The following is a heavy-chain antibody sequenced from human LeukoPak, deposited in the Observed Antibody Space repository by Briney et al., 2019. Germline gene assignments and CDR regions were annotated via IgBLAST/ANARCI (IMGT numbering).Heavy chain of an antibody. V-gene: IGHV1-8*01. CDR2: MNPNSGNT. CDR1: GGTFNSYV. CDR3: ASTVAGTDLDY. Sequence: GSVKVSCKSCGGTFNSYVISWVRQAPGRGVEWMGWMNPNSGNTGYAQKFQGRVTITRNTSISTAYMELSSLRSEDTAVYYCASTVAGTDLDYWGQGNLVTVSS. D-gene: IGHD6-19*01. J-gene: IGHJ4*02.